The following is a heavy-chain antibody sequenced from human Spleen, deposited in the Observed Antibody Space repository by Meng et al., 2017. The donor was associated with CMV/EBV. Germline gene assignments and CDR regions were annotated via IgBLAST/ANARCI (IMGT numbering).Heavy chain of an antibody. D-gene: IGHD6-13*01. V-gene: IGHV4-59*01. Sequence: SETLSLTCTVSGGSISSYSWTWIRQPPGKGLEWIGYIYYSRSTNYNPSLRSRVTISVDTSKNQFSLKLSSVTAADTAVYYCARGPASGTFFYWGQGTLVTVSS. CDR1: GGSISSYS. CDR3: ARGPASGTFFY. CDR2: IYYSRST. J-gene: IGHJ4*02.